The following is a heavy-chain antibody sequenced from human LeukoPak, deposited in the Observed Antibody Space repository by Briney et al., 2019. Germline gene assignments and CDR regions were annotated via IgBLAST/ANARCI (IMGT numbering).Heavy chain of an antibody. J-gene: IGHJ4*02. CDR3: AKEAVRIPSYFDY. Sequence: PGGSLRLSCAASGFTVSSNYMSWVRQAPGKGLEWVSVIYSGGSTYYADSVKGRFTISRDNSKNTLYLQMNSLRAEDTAVYYCAKEAVRIPSYFDYWGQGTLVTVSS. V-gene: IGHV3-66*01. D-gene: IGHD2-2*02. CDR1: GFTVSSNY. CDR2: IYSGGST.